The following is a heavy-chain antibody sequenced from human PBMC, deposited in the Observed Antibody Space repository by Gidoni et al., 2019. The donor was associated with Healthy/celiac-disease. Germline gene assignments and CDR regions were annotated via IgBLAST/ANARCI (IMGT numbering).Heavy chain of an antibody. D-gene: IGHD3-10*01. CDR3: ARGGGSGSYVDWFDP. CDR1: GGSFISYY. Sequence: VQLHESGPGLVKPSETLSLTCTVSGGSFISYYWSWIRQTPGKGLVWIVYLYYSGSTNYTPSLKSRVTISVDTTKNHFSLKLSSVTAASTAVYYCARGGGSGSYVDWFDPWGQGTLVTVSS. J-gene: IGHJ5*02. V-gene: IGHV4-59*12. CDR2: LYYSGST.